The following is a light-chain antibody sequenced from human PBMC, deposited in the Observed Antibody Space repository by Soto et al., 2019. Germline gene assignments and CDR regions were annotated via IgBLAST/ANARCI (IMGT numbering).Light chain of an antibody. CDR1: QAIKNF. V-gene: IGKV1-33*01. CDR2: DAS. Sequence: DFQMTQSPSSLSASVGDRVTITCRATQAIKNFLNWYQQKPGRAPRLLISDASTWQRGVPSRFSGSGSGTHFTFVISSLQPEDVGTYYCQQYDNRPLTFGQGTRLDIK. J-gene: IGKJ5*01. CDR3: QQYDNRPLT.